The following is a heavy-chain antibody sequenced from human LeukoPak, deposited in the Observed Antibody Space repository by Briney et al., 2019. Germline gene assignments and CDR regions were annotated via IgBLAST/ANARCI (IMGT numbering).Heavy chain of an antibody. D-gene: IGHD5-24*01. V-gene: IGHV4-4*02. Sequence: SETLSLTCAVSGGSISSSNWWSWVRQPPGKGLEWIGEIYHSGSTNYNPSLKSRVTISVDKSKNQFSLKLSSVTAADTAVYFWAKRDTRLSRAFDYWGPGTPVTVA. CDR3: AKRDTRLSRAFDY. CDR2: IYHSGST. CDR1: GGSISSSNW. J-gene: IGHJ4*02.